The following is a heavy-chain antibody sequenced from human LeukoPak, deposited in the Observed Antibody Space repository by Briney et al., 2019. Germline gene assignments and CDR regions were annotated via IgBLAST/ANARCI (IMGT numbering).Heavy chain of an antibody. V-gene: IGHV4-61*01. CDR2: IYYSGNT. Sequence: PSETLSLTCTVSGVSVSSASYYWSWIRQPPGKGLDWIGHIYYSGNTNYNPSLKSRVIMSLDTSKNQFSLKLSSVTAADTAVYYCARVTRGAAARIWVVVDYWGQGTLVTVSS. CDR3: ARVTRGAAARIWVVVDY. D-gene: IGHD6-13*01. CDR1: GVSVSSASYY. J-gene: IGHJ4*02.